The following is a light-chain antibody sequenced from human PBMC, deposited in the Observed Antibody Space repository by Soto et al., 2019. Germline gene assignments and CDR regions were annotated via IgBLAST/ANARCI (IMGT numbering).Light chain of an antibody. Sequence: AIQMTQSPSSLSASVGDRVTITCRASQGIGNDLGWYQQKPGKAPKLLIYDASILQSGVPSRFSGNGSGTDFTLTISSLQPEDFATYYCLQDYRAWTFGQGTKVEIK. CDR2: DAS. V-gene: IGKV1-6*01. CDR1: QGIGND. J-gene: IGKJ1*01. CDR3: LQDYRAWT.